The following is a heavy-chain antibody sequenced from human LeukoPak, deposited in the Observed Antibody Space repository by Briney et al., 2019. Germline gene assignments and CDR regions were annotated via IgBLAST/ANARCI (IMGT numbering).Heavy chain of an antibody. D-gene: IGHD3-16*01. CDR3: AKLGTYWYFDV. Sequence: PGESLRLSCAASGFAFNLYGMAWVRQAPGKGLEWVSGISGSAVGTYYADSVKGRFTISRDNPKNVLFLQMNNLRVEDTAVYFCAKLGTYWYFDVWGRGTLVTVSS. V-gene: IGHV3-23*01. CDR1: GFAFNLYG. J-gene: IGHJ2*01. CDR2: ISGSAVGT.